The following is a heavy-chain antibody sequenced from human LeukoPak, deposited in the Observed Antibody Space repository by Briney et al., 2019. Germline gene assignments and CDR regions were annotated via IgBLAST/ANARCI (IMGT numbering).Heavy chain of an antibody. D-gene: IGHD2-2*01. CDR2: IRYDGSNK. V-gene: IGHV3-30*02. CDR3: AKDGTVVVPAAMYYYYMDV. CDR1: GFTFSSYG. Sequence: PGGSLRLSCAASGFTFSSYGMHWVRQAPGKGLEWVASIRYDGSNKYYADSAKGRFTISRDNSKNTLYLQMNSLRAEDTAVYYCAKDGTVVVPAAMYYYYMDVWGKGTTVTVS. J-gene: IGHJ6*03.